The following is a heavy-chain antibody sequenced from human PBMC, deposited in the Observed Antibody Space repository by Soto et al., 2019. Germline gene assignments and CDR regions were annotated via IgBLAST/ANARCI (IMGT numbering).Heavy chain of an antibody. Sequence: QITLKESGPTRVKPTQTLTLTCTFSGFSLTTSGVGVGWIRQPPGKALARLALIYWEDDKRYSPSLKNRLTITKDTSKNQVVLTLTNVDTVDTATYYCAHRAGLQGNWNGGYFDFWGQGALVTVSS. V-gene: IGHV2-5*02. CDR3: AHRAGLQGNWNGGYFDF. J-gene: IGHJ4*02. CDR1: GFSLTTSGVG. CDR2: IYWEDDK. D-gene: IGHD1-1*01.